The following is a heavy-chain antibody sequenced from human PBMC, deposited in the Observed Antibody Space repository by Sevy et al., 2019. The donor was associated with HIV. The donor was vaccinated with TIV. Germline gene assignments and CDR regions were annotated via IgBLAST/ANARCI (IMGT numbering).Heavy chain of an antibody. CDR1: GYTFTGYH. CDR3: ARGPHNFDFWSGYPLVY. CDR2: INANNGDT. D-gene: IGHD3-3*01. J-gene: IGHJ4*02. V-gene: IGHV1-2*02. Sequence: ASVKVSCKSSGYTFTGYHVHWVRQAPGQGLEWMGWINANNGDTNYGQNFEGRVTLTRDTSFSAAYMELSSLGSDDTAVYYCARGPHNFDFWSGYPLVYWGQGTLVTVSS.